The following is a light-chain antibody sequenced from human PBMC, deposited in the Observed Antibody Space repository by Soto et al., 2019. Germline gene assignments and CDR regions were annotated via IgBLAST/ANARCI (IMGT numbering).Light chain of an antibody. Sequence: QSALTQPPSASGSPGQSVTIFCTGTSSDVGGYKYVSWYQQYPGKAPKVMIYEVSKRPSGVPDRFSGSKSGNTASLTVSGLQAEDEADYFCSSYAGSNNYVFGTGTKLTVL. CDR2: EVS. V-gene: IGLV2-8*01. CDR3: SSYAGSNNYV. J-gene: IGLJ1*01. CDR1: SSDVGGYKY.